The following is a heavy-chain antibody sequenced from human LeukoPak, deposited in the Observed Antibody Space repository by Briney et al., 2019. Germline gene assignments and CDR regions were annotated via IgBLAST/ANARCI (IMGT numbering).Heavy chain of an antibody. D-gene: IGHD3-3*01. CDR2: IKQDASQE. CDR3: ARGVVYPAWSGPHWSDY. V-gene: IGHV3-7*01. J-gene: IGHJ4*02. Sequence: GGSLRLSCAASGITFSRFWMSWVRQAPGKGPEWVAHIKQDASQEYHVDSVKGRFTISRDNAKNSLYLQMNSLRAEDTAVYYCARGVVYPAWSGPHWSDYWGQGALVTVSS. CDR1: GITFSRFW.